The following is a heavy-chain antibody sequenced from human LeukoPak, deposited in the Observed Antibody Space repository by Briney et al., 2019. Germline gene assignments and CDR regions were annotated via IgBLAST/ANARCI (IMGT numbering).Heavy chain of an antibody. V-gene: IGHV1-69*04. J-gene: IGHJ6*02. CDR3: ARGSIAAPRLADDYYYYYGMDV. D-gene: IGHD6-6*01. CDR1: GGTFSSYA. CDR2: IIPILGIA. Sequence: SVKVSCKASGGTFSSYAISWVRPAPGQGLEWMGRIIPILGIANYAQKFQGRVTITADKSTSTAYMELSSLRSEDTAVYYCARGSIAAPRLADDYYYYYGMDVWGQGTTVTVSS.